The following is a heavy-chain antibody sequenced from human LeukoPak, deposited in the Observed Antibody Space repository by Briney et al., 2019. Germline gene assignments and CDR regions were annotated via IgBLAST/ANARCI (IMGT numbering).Heavy chain of an antibody. V-gene: IGHV4-59*01. CDR1: GGSISSYY. D-gene: IGHD5-12*01. CDR3: ARVSYSGYELDY. CDR2: IYYSGTT. J-gene: IGHJ4*02. Sequence: PSETLSLTCTVSGGSISSYYWSWIRQPPGKGLEWFGYIYYSGTTNYNPSLKSRVTISVDTSKNQFSLNLISVTAADTAVYYCARVSYSGYELDYWGQGILVTVSS.